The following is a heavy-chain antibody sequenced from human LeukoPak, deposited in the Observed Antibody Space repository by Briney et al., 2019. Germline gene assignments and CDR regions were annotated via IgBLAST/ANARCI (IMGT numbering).Heavy chain of an antibody. CDR1: GGSISSSSYY. CDR2: IYYSGST. D-gene: IGHD3-10*01. CDR3: ARRDYYGSGSYYNFDY. J-gene: IGHJ4*02. Sequence: PSETLSLTCTVSGGSISSSSYYWGWIRQPPGKGLEWIGSIYYSGSTYYNPSLKSRVTISVDTSKNQFSLKLSSVTAAVTAVYYCARRDYYGSGSYYNFDYWGQGTLVTVSS. V-gene: IGHV4-39*01.